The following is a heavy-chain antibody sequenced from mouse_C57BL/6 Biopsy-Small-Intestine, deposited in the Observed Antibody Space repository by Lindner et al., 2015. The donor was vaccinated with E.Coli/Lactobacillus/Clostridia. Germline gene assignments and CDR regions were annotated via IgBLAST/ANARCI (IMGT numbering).Heavy chain of an antibody. V-gene: IGHV1-34*02. CDR1: GYTFTDYY. D-gene: IGHD4-1*01. CDR3: ARRTGPYAMDY. CDR2: IYPNNGGT. Sequence: VQLQESGPELVKPGDTVKMSCKASGYTFTDYYMDWVKQSHGKSLEWIGYIYPNNGGTSYNQKFKGKATLTVDKSSSTAYMELHSLTSEDSAVYYCARRTGPYAMDYWGQGTSVTVSS. J-gene: IGHJ4*01.